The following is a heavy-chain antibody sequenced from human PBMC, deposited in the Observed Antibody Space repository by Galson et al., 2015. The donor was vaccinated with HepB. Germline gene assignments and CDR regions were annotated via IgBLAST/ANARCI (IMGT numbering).Heavy chain of an antibody. J-gene: IGHJ4*02. CDR3: AKDRGYGSCGTSYWEF. CDR2: ISASGGSI. CDR1: GFTYRTYA. Sequence: SLRLSCAASGFTYRTYAMSWVRQAPGKGLEWVSSISASGGSIYNADSVKGRFTISRDNSKNTLYLQMNSLRAEDTAVYYCAKDRGYGSCGTSYWEFWGQGTLVTVS. D-gene: IGHD2-15*01. V-gene: IGHV3-23*01.